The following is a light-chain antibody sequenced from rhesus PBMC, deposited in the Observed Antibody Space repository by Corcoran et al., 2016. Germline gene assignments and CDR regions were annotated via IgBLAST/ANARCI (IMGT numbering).Light chain of an antibody. CDR1: QSLLHSIGNTY. Sequence: DIVMTQTPLSLPGTPGEPASISCRSSQSLLHSIGNTYLDWYLQKPGQSPRLLIFKVTNRASGVPNRCSGRGSGTDFTLKISRVEPEDVGVYYCMQSTKDPTFGGGTKVELK. V-gene: IGKV2S2*01. J-gene: IGKJ4*01. CDR3: MQSTKDPT. CDR2: KVT.